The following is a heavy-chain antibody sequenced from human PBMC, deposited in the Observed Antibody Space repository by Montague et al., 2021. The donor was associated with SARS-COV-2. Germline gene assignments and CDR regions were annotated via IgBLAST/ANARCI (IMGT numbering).Heavy chain of an antibody. CDR3: ARVRLRYGCFDP. Sequence: SETLSLTCTVSGGSIISTTSNWGWIRQPPGKGLEWIGSIYYTANTYYTPSLKTRVTISVDTSKNQFSLRLRSVTAADTAVYYCARVRLRYGCFDPWGQGTLVTVSP. V-gene: IGHV4-39*01. CDR2: IYYTANT. J-gene: IGHJ5*02. D-gene: IGHD5-12*01. CDR1: GGSIISTTSN.